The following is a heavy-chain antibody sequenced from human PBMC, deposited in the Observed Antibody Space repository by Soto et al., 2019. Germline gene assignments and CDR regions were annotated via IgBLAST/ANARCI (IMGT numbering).Heavy chain of an antibody. CDR3: ARDRPDTDYYYYGMDV. V-gene: IGHV4-59*01. Sequence: SETLSLTCTVSGGSISSYYWSWIRQPPGKGLEWIGYIYYSGSTNYNPSLKSRVTISVDTSKNQFSLKLSSVTAADTAVYYCARDRPDTDYYYYGMDVWGQGTTVTVSS. J-gene: IGHJ6*02. D-gene: IGHD5-18*01. CDR1: GGSISSYY. CDR2: IYYSGST.